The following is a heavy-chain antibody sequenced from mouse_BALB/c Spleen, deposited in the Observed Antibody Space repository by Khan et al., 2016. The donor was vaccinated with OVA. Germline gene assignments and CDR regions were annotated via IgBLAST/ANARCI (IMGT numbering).Heavy chain of an antibody. CDR1: GYSFISYW. CDR3: SRPYYGTRNYYAMYY. J-gene: IGHJ4*01. V-gene: IGHV1S126*01. D-gene: IGHD1-1*01. CDR2: IYPSDSET. Sequence: QVQLQQSGPQLVRPGTSVKISCKASGYSFISYWMHWVKQRPGQGLEWIGMIYPSDSETRVNQKFKDKATLTVDKSTSTAYMKLSSTTYEDSAVHYCSRPYYGTRNYYAMYYWGQGTSVTVSS.